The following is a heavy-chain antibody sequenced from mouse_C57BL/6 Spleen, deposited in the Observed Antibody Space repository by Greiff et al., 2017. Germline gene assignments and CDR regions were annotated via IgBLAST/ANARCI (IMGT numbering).Heavy chain of an antibody. V-gene: IGHV14-1*01. D-gene: IGHD3-2*02. CDR2: IEPEDGDT. J-gene: IGHJ3*01. CDR3: TTGSSGYVFAY. Sequence: VQLQQSGAELVRPGASVKLSCTASGFNIKDYYMHWVKQRPEQGLEWIGRIEPEDGDTEYAPKFQGKATMTADTSSNTAYLQLSSLTSEDTAVYYCTTGSSGYVFAYWGQGTLVTVSA. CDR1: GFNIKDYY.